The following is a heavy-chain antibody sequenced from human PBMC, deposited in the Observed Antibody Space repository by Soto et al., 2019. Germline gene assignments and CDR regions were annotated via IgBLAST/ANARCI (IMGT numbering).Heavy chain of an antibody. CDR1: GGSISRGGYY. V-gene: IGHV4-31*03. CDR2: SYYSGIT. Sequence: SETLSLTCTVSGGSISRGGYYWSWVRQHPGKGLEWIGYSYYSGITYYNPSLKSRVTISVDTSKNQFSLKLSSVTAADTAVYYCARIEVQGGDSTTYYYYGMDVWGQGTTVTVSS. J-gene: IGHJ6*02. D-gene: IGHD2-21*01. CDR3: ARIEVQGGDSTTYYYYGMDV.